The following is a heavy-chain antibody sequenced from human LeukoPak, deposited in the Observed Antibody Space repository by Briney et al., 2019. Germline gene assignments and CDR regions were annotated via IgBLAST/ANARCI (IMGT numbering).Heavy chain of an antibody. V-gene: IGHV3-21*01. J-gene: IGHJ4*02. Sequence: GGTLRLSCAASGFTFSGSTMNWVRQAPGKGLEWVSFISTSSSYIYYADSVRGRFTISRDNAKNSLYLQMNSLRAEDTAVYYCARQQWLDGAYYFDYWGQGTLVTVSS. CDR2: ISTSSSYI. D-gene: IGHD6-19*01. CDR3: ARQQWLDGAYYFDY. CDR1: GFTFSGST.